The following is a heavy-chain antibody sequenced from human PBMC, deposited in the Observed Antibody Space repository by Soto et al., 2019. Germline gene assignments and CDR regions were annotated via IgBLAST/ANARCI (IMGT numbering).Heavy chain of an antibody. CDR1: GYTFTSYY. J-gene: IGHJ6*02. Sequence: GPPVKVSCKASGYTFTSYYMHWVRQAPGQGLEWMGIINPSGGSTSYAQKFQGRVTMTRDTSTSTVYMELSSLRSEDTAVYYRARDRGTYYYDSSGYYLDYYYYYGMDVWGQGTTVTVSS. V-gene: IGHV1-46*01. D-gene: IGHD3-22*01. CDR2: INPSGGST. CDR3: ARDRGTYYYDSSGYYLDYYYYYGMDV.